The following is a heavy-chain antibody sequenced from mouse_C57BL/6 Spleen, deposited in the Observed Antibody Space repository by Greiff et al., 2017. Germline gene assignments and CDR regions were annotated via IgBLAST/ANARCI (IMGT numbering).Heavy chain of an antibody. CDR3: TRETTRDYFDY. Sequence: VQLQQSGTVLARPGASVKMSCKTSGYTFTSYWMHWVKQRPGQGLEWIGAIYPGHSDTSNNQKFKGKAKLTAVTSGSTAYMEISSLTNEYSAVYYCTRETTRDYFDYWGQGTTRTVSS. D-gene: IGHD1-1*01. CDR2: IYPGHSDT. J-gene: IGHJ2*01. V-gene: IGHV1-5*01. CDR1: GYTFTSYW.